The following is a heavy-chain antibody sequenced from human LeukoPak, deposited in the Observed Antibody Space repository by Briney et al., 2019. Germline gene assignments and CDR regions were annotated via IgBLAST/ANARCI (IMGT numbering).Heavy chain of an antibody. CDR2: FDPEDGET. CDR3: ASYYYGSGSYYPPIHGLDY. J-gene: IGHJ4*02. D-gene: IGHD3-10*01. V-gene: IGHV1-24*01. CDR1: GYTLTELS. Sequence: ASVKVSCKVSGYTLTELSMHWVRQAPGKGLEWMGGFDPEDGETIYAQKFQGRVTMTEDTSTDTAYMELSSLRSEDTAVYYCASYYYGSGSYYPPIHGLDYWGQGTLVTVSS.